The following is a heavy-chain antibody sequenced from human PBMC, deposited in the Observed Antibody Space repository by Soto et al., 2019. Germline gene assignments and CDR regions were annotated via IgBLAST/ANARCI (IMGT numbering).Heavy chain of an antibody. Sequence: GGSLRLSCAASGFTFSSDWRHWVRQAPGRGLDWVSLIESGGGTYYADAVKGRFTISRDNSKNTLYLQMNSLTVEDTAVYYCARELTLAGQGAFDIWGQGTMVTVSS. CDR2: IESGGGT. J-gene: IGHJ3*02. D-gene: IGHD2-8*01. V-gene: IGHV3-66*01. CDR3: ARELTLAGQGAFDI. CDR1: GFTFSSDW.